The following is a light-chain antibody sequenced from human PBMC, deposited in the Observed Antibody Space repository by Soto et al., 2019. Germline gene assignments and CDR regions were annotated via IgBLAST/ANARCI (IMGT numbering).Light chain of an antibody. CDR3: SLYTSENAYV. V-gene: IGLV2-18*01. CDR2: EVS. J-gene: IGLJ1*01. Sequence: QSALTQPPSVSGSPGQSVTISCTGTSTDFVSYNRVSWYQQPPGTAPKLMIYEVSKRPSGVPDRFSGSKSGNPASLTISGLQAADEADYYCSLYTSENAYVFGTGTTLTVL. CDR1: STDFVSYNR.